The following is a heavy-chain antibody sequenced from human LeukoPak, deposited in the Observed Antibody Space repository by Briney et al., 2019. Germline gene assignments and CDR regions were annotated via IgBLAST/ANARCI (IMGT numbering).Heavy chain of an antibody. CDR1: GFTFSSYA. Sequence: GGSLRLSCAASGFTFSSYAMSWVRQAPGKGLGWVAVISYDGSNKYYADSVKGRFTISRDNSKNTLYLQMNSLRAEDTAVYYCARGRAVAGPFDYWGQGTLVTVSS. D-gene: IGHD6-19*01. J-gene: IGHJ4*02. V-gene: IGHV3-30*04. CDR3: ARGRAVAGPFDY. CDR2: ISYDGSNK.